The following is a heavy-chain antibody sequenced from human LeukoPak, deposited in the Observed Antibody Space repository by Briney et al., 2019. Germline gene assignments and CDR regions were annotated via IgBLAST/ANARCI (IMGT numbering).Heavy chain of an antibody. CDR3: ARGAVRGGTNFDY. J-gene: IGHJ4*02. V-gene: IGHV6-1*01. D-gene: IGHD3-10*01. CDR2: AYYRSKWYI. CDR1: GDSVSGSPAV. Sequence: SQTLSLTCAISGDSVSGSPAVWNWIRQSPSRGLEWLGRAYYRSKWYIDYAVSVKGRITITPDTSKNQFSLQLNSVAPEDTAVYYCARGAVRGGTNFDYWGQGTLVTVSS.